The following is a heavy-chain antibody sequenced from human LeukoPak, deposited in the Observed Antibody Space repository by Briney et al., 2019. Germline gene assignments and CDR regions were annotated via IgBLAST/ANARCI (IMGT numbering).Heavy chain of an antibody. J-gene: IGHJ4*02. V-gene: IGHV3-23*01. D-gene: IGHD3/OR15-3a*01. CDR2: ISGSGGST. CDR3: ASGLVGGSFDY. CDR1: GFTFSSYA. Sequence: GGSLRLSCAASGFTFSSYAMSWVRQAPGKGLEWVSGISGSGGSTSYADSVKGRFTISRDNSKNTLYLQMNSLRAEDTAVYFCASGLVGGSFDYWGQGTLVTVFS.